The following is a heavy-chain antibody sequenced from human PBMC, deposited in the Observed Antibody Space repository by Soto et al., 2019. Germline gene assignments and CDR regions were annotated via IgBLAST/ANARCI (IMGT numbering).Heavy chain of an antibody. D-gene: IGHD5-18*01. V-gene: IGHV3-23*01. CDR2: ISGSGGST. J-gene: IGHJ5*02. CDR1: GFTFDDYA. CDR3: AKETAIQFANWFDP. Sequence: PGGSLRLSCAASGFTFDDYAMHWVRQAPGKGLEWVSGISGSGGSTYYADSVKGRFTISRDNSKNTLYLQMNSLRAEDTAVYYCAKETAIQFANWFDPWGQGTLVTVSS.